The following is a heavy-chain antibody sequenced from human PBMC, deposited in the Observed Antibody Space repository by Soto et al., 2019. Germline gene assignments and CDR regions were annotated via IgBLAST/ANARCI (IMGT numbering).Heavy chain of an antibody. CDR1: GYTFTGHY. CDR2: INPNSVGT. J-gene: IGHJ3*02. D-gene: IGHD3-10*01. CDR3: AREPMVRAAHGFDI. V-gene: IGHV1-2*02. Sequence: RASVKVSCKASGYTFTGHYMHWVRQAPGQGLEWMGWINPNSVGTNYAQKFQGRVTMTRDTSIGTAYMELSRLRSDDTAVYYCAREPMVRAAHGFDIWGQGTMVTVSS.